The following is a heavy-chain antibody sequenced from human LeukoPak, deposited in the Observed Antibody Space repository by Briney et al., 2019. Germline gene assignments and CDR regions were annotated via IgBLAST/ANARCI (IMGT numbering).Heavy chain of an antibody. CDR3: TRVIPYYYDSSGYRPYNWFDP. D-gene: IGHD3-22*01. J-gene: IGHJ5*02. V-gene: IGHV4-30-2*01. Sequence: PSETLSLTCAVSCGSISSGGYSWSWIRQPPGKGLEWIGYIYHSGSTYYNPSLKSRVTISVDRSKNQFSLKLSSVTAADTAVYYCTRVIPYYYDSSGYRPYNWFDPWGQGTLVTVSS. CDR1: CGSISSGGYS. CDR2: IYHSGST.